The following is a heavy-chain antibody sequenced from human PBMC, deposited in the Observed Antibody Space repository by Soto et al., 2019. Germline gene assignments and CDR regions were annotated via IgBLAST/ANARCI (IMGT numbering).Heavy chain of an antibody. CDR2: INHSGST. CDR3: ARLSHYVDY. Sequence: QVQLQQWGAGLLKPSETLSLTCAVYGGSFSGYYWSWIRQPPGKGLEWIGEINHSGSTNYNPSLKXRXTXXVDTSKNQFSLKLSSVTAADTAVYYCARLSHYVDYWGQGTLVTVSS. J-gene: IGHJ4*02. CDR1: GGSFSGYY. V-gene: IGHV4-34*01.